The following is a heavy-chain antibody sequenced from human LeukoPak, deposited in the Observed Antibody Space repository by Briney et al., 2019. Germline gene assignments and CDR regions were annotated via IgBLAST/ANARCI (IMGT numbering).Heavy chain of an antibody. V-gene: IGHV4-59*11. CDR3: ATIKRGNTFGFFDF. J-gene: IGHJ4*02. Sequence: SETLSLTCTVSGGSISSHYWSWVRQPPGKGLEWIGYVLDNVRTKDNPSLNSRFTLSADTSKNQFSLRLTSVTAADTAVYYCATIKRGNTFGFFDFWGQGILVTVSS. D-gene: IGHD5-18*01. CDR1: GGSISSHY. CDR2: VLDNVRT.